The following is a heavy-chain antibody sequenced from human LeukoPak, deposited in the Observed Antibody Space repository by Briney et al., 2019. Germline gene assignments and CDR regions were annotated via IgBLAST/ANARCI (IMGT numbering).Heavy chain of an antibody. J-gene: IGHJ4*02. CDR2: IYYSGYT. Sequence: PSETLSLTCTVSGDSIRSSGYYWGWIRQPPGKGLDWIGSIYYSGYTYYNPSLKTRVTISIDTSKNQFSLKLSAVTAADTAVYYCARRSITWYHLDYWGQGTLVSVSS. CDR3: ARRSITWYHLDY. D-gene: IGHD2-2*01. V-gene: IGHV4-39*01. CDR1: GDSIRSSGYY.